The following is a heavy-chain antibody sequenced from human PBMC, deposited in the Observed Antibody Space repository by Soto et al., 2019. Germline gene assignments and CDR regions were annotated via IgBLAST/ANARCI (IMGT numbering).Heavy chain of an antibody. Sequence: EVQLLESGGGLVQPGGSLRLSCAASGFTFSSYAMSWVRQAPGKGLEWVSAISGSGGSTYYADSVKGRFTISRDNFKNTLYLQMNSLRAEDTAVYYCAKSSTNEMYYFDYWGQGTLVTVSS. CDR2: ISGSGGST. CDR3: AKSSTNEMYYFDY. D-gene: IGHD6-6*01. V-gene: IGHV3-23*01. J-gene: IGHJ4*02. CDR1: GFTFSSYA.